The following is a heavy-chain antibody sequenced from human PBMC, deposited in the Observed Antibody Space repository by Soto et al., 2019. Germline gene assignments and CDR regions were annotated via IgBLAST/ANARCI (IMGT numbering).Heavy chain of an antibody. CDR1: GGSVRDLNYY. Sequence: QVQLQESGPGLVKPSETLSLTCSVSGGSVRDLNYYWTWIRQPPGQGLEWIGCVYYTGSTDYNPSLNSRVTISLDSSKNPFSLNLSSVTAADTAVYYCARQAMGARHSYYGMDGWVPGATVTVSS. D-gene: IGHD6-6*01. CDR2: VYYTGST. CDR3: ARQAMGARHSYYGMDG. J-gene: IGHJ6*02. V-gene: IGHV4-61*01.